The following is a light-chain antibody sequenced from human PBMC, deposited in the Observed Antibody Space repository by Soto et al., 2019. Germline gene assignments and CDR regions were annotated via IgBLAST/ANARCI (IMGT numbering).Light chain of an antibody. CDR3: QQRSNWLT. V-gene: IGKV3-11*01. Sequence: EIVLTQSPATLSLSPGERATPSCRASQGFSSDLAWYKKKPGQAPRLLIFDPSNRATGIPARFSGSGSGTDFTLTISSLEPEDFAVYYCQQRSNWLTFGGGTKVEIK. J-gene: IGKJ4*01. CDR1: QGFSSD. CDR2: DPS.